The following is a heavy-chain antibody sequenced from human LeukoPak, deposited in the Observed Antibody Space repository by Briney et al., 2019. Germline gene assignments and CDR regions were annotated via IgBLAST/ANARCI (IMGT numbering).Heavy chain of an antibody. CDR2: IYPGDSDT. V-gene: IGHV5-51*01. CDR1: GYSFVSHW. J-gene: IGHJ4*02. CDR3: ARHSYDFWSGYSDY. D-gene: IGHD3-3*01. Sequence: GESLKISCKASGYSFVSHWIVWVRQMPGKGLEWLGIIYPGDSDTRYSPSFQGQVTISADKSISTAYLQWSSLKASDTAMYYCARHSYDFWSGYSDYWGQGTLVTVSS.